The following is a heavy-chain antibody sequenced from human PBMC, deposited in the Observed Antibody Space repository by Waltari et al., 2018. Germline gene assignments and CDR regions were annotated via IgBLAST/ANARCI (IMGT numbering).Heavy chain of an antibody. CDR3: ARDRRGYFDY. CDR1: GFTFSGYS. CDR2: SSGDSRFI. Sequence: EVQLVESGGGLVKPGGSLRLSCEASGFTFSGYSMNWVRQAPGKGLEWDSSSSGDSRFIYYADSVNGRFTISSDDAKNSLYLQMNSLRVEDTAVYYCARDRRGYFDYWGPGTLVSVSS. J-gene: IGHJ4*02. D-gene: IGHD3-16*01. V-gene: IGHV3-21*01.